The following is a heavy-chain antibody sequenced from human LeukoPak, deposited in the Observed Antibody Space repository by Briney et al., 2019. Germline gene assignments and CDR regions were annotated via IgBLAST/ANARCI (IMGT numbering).Heavy chain of an antibody. J-gene: IGHJ4*02. CDR2: INPNSGGT. D-gene: IGHD3-22*01. Sequence: ASVRVSCKASGYTLTDYYMHWVRQAPGQGLEWMGRINPNSGGTNYAQKFQGRVTMTRDTSISTVYMELSRLRSDDTAVYYCARVGYYESSGYYEYWGQGTLVTVSS. CDR1: GYTLTDYY. CDR3: ARVGYYESSGYYEY. V-gene: IGHV1-2*06.